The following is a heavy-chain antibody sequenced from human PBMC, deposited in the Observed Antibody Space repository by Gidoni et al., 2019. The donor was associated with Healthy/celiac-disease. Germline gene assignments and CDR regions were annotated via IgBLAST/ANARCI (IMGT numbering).Heavy chain of an antibody. D-gene: IGHD6-13*01. V-gene: IGHV3-23*01. CDR3: AKARSSSWCCDY. CDR1: GFTFRSYA. J-gene: IGHJ4*02. Sequence: EVQLLESGGGLVQPGGSLRLSCAASGFTFRSYAMSWVRQAPGKGLEWVSAISGSGGSTYYADSVKGRFTISRDNSKNTLYLQMNSLRAEDTAVYYCAKARSSSWCCDYWGQGTLVTVSS. CDR2: ISGSGGST.